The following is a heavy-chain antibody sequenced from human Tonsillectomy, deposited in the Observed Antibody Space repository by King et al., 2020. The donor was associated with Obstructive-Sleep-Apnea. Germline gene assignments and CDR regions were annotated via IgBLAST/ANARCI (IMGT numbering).Heavy chain of an antibody. J-gene: IGHJ4*02. CDR1: GGSISSSSYY. D-gene: IGHD1-26*01. V-gene: IGHV4-39*07. CDR2: IYYSGST. Sequence: LQLQESGPGLVKPSETLSLTCTVSGGSISSSSYYWGWIRQPPGKGLEWIGTIYYSGSTIYNPSLKSRVTISVDTSKNQFSLRLSSVTAADTAAYYCARDPHSGSYFDYWGQGTLVTVSS. CDR3: ARDPHSGSYFDY.